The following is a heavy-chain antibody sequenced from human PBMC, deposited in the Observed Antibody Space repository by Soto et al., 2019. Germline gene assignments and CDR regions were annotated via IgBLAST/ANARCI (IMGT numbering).Heavy chain of an antibody. CDR1: GGSISSRSYY. J-gene: IGHJ5*02. CDR3: ARTMGMRYYYGFVASGFDP. V-gene: IGHV4-39*07. Sequence: PSETLSLTCTVSGGSISSRSYYWGWIRQPPGKGLEWIGYIYYSGSTYYNPSLKSRVTISVDTSKNQFSLKVSSVTAADTAVYYCARTMGMRYYYGFVASGFDPWGQGTLVTVS. CDR2: IYYSGST. D-gene: IGHD3-10*01.